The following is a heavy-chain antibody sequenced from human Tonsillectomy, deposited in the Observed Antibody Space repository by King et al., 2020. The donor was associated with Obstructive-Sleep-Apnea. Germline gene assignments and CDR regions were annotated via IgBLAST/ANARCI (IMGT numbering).Heavy chain of an antibody. V-gene: IGHV4-31*03. CDR2: IYYSGST. CDR3: AREKSRGKAAADPHFDY. Sequence: QLQESGPGLVKPSQTLSLTCTVSGGSISSGGYYWRWIRQHPGRGLEWIGNIYYSGSTYYNPSLKSRVTISVDTSKNHFSLKLSSVTAADTAVYYCAREKSRGKAAADPHFDYWGQGSLVTVSS. CDR1: GGSISSGGYY. J-gene: IGHJ4*02. D-gene: IGHD6-13*01.